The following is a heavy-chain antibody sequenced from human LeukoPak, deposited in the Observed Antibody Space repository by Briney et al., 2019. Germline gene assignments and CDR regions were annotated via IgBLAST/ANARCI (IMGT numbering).Heavy chain of an antibody. D-gene: IGHD5-18*01. J-gene: IGHJ5*02. CDR1: GYTFTSYY. CDR2: INPSGGST. V-gene: IGHV1-46*01. CDR3: ARALPHRRLMDTTMEQHWFDP. Sequence: PLASVKVSCKASGYTFTSYYMHWVRQAPGQGLEWMGLINPSGGSTRYAQKFQGRVTMTRDMSTSTVYMELSSLRSEDTAVYYCARALPHRRLMDTTMEQHWFDPWGQGTLVTVSS.